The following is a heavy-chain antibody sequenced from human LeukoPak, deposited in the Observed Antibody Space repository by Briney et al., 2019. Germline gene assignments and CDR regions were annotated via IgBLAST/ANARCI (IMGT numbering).Heavy chain of an antibody. Sequence: GGSLRLSCAASGFTFSNYIMTWVRQAPGKGLEWVSVVNNGGDTTYYADSVKGRFTISRDNSKNTLYLQMNSLRAEDTAVYYCAKVIGYCSGGSCYEGAGDYWGQGTLVTVSS. CDR3: AKVIGYCSGGSCYEGAGDY. J-gene: IGHJ4*02. CDR2: VNNGGDTT. D-gene: IGHD2-15*01. V-gene: IGHV3-23*01. CDR1: GFTFSNYI.